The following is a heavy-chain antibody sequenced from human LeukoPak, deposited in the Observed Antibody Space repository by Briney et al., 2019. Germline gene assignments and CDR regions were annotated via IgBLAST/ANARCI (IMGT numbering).Heavy chain of an antibody. CDR1: GGTFSSYA. CDR2: IIPIFGTA. Sequence: SVKVSCKASGGTFSSYAISWVRQAPGQGLEWMGRIIPIFGTANYAQKFQGRVTITTDESTSTAYMELSSLRSEDTAVYYCARSALRGALLASRDWFGPWGQGTLVTVSS. D-gene: IGHD1-26*01. CDR3: ARSALRGALLASRDWFGP. J-gene: IGHJ5*02. V-gene: IGHV1-69*05.